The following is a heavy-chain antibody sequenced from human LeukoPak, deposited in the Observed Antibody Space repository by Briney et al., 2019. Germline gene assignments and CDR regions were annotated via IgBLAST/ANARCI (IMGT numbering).Heavy chain of an antibody. CDR2: INPNSGGT. V-gene: IGHV1-2*02. Sequence: GASVKVSCKASGYTFTGYYMHWVRQAPGQGLEWMGWINPNSGGTNYAQKFQGRITMTRNTSIRTAYMELSRLRSDDTAVYYCARGYYDIVTGYWHEFDYWGQGTLVTVSS. CDR3: ARGYYDIVTGYWHEFDY. CDR1: GYTFTGYY. D-gene: IGHD3-9*01. J-gene: IGHJ4*02.